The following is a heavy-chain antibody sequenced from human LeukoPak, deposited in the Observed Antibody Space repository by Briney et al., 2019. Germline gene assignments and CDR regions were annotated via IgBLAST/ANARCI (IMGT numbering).Heavy chain of an antibody. Sequence: PGGSLRLSCAASGFTFSDYYMSWIRQAPGKGLEWVSYISSSGSTIYYADSVKGRFTISRDNAKNSLYLQMNSLRAEDTAVYYCARDGPYSSGGPKYYYYGMDVWGQGTTVTVSS. CDR2: ISSSGSTI. D-gene: IGHD3-10*01. J-gene: IGHJ6*02. CDR3: ARDGPYSSGGPKYYYYGMDV. V-gene: IGHV3-11*01. CDR1: GFTFSDYY.